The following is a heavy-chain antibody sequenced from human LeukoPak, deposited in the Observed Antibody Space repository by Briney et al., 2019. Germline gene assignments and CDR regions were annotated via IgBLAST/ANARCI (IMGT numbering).Heavy chain of an antibody. CDR2: INHSGST. D-gene: IGHD3-10*01. V-gene: IGHV4-34*01. Sequence: SETLSLTCAVYGGSFSGYYWSWIRQPPGKGLEWIGEINHSGSTNYSPSLKSRVTISVDTSKNQFSLKLSSVTAADTAVYYCARGTLDMVQGVITEFFGYWGQGTLVTVSS. CDR3: ARGTLDMVQGVITEFFGY. J-gene: IGHJ4*02. CDR1: GGSFSGYY.